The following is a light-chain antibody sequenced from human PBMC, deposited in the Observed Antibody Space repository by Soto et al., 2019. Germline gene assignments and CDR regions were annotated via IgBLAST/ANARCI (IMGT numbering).Light chain of an antibody. V-gene: IGKV3-11*01. CDR3: QQRSNWPRLT. CDR1: QSVSSY. J-gene: IGKJ4*01. Sequence: EIVLTQSPATLSLSPGERATLSCRASQSVSSYLAWYQQKPGQAPRLLIYDASNRATGIPARFSGSGSGTDFPLPISSIEPEDFAVYYCQQRSNWPRLTFGGGTKVEIK. CDR2: DAS.